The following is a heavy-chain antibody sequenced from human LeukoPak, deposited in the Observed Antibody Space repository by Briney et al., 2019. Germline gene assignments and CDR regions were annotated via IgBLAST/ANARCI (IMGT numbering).Heavy chain of an antibody. V-gene: IGHV3-21*03. D-gene: IGHD2-2*01. CDR3: ARDFGGYCSSSNCYLGWLDY. CDR2: I. J-gene: IGHJ4*02. Sequence: GGSLRLSRAASGFTFTSYAMNWVRQAPGKGLEWVSSIYYADSVKGRFTISRDNAKNSLYLQMNSLRAEDTAVYYCARDFGGYCSSSNCYLGWLDYWGQGTLVTVSS. CDR1: GFTFTSYA.